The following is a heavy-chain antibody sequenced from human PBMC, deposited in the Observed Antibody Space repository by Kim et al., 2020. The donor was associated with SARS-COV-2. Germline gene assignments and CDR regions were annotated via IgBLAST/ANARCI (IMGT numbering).Heavy chain of an antibody. V-gene: IGHV6-1*01. J-gene: IGHJ6*02. D-gene: IGHD3-10*01. CDR1: GDSVSSNSAA. Sequence: SQTLSLTCAISGDSVSSNSAAWNWIRQSPSRGLEWLGRTYYRSKWYNDYAVSVKSRITINPDTSKNQFSLQLNSVTPEDTAVYYCARDQGYYGSGSYYNHYGMDVWGQGTTVTVSS. CDR2: TYYRSKWYN. CDR3: ARDQGYYGSGSYYNHYGMDV.